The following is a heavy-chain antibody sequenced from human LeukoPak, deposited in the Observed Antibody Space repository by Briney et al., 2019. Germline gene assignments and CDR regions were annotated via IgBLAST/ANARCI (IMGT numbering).Heavy chain of an antibody. V-gene: IGHV4-34*01. D-gene: IGHD3-10*01. CDR1: GGSFSGYY. Sequence: PSETLSLTCAVYGGSFSGYYWSWIRQPPGKGLEWIGEINHSGSTNYNPSLKSRVTISVDTSKNQFSLKLSSVTAADTAVYYCARGPLWSGEYREDYWGQGTLVTVSS. CDR2: INHSGST. CDR3: ARGPLWSGEYREDY. J-gene: IGHJ4*02.